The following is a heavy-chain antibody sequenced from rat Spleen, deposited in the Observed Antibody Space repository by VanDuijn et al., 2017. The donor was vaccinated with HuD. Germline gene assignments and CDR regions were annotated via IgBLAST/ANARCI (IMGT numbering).Heavy chain of an antibody. V-gene: IGHV5-31*01. CDR2: ITNTGGSI. J-gene: IGHJ1*01. Sequence: VQLKESGPGLVQPSQTLSLTCTVSGFSLTNYHVGWVRQSPGKGLEWVASITNTGGSIYYPDSVKGRFTISRDNAQNTLYLQMNSLRSEDTATYYCTIYNNYGGGFDFWGPGTMVTVSS. CDR1: GFSLTNYH. D-gene: IGHD1-10*01. CDR3: TIYNNYGGGFDF.